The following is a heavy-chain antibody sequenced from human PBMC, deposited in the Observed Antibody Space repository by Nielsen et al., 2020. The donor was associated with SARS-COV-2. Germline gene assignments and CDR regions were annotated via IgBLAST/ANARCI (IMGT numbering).Heavy chain of an antibody. CDR3: ARHGYCSNNTCSIDV. Sequence: GGSLNTSCEASGYIITSYRNAWVRHTPGKGLEWVGIIYPGDSDTRYSPSFQNQVTTSADKSVSTAYLQWASLAASDTSIYYCARHGYCSNNTCSIDVWGKGTTVTVS. CDR1: GYIITSYR. CDR2: IYPGDSDT. D-gene: IGHD2-2*03. V-gene: IGHV5-51*01. J-gene: IGHJ6*03.